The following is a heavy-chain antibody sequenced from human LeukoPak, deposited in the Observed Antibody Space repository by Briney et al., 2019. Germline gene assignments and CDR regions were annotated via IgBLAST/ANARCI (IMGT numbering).Heavy chain of an antibody. Sequence: GGSLRLSCAASGFTFSDYYMSWIRQAPGKGLEWVSYISSSGSTIYYADSVKGRFTISRDNAKNSLSLQMNSLRAEDTAVYYCAREYYYDSSGYSDAFDIWGQGTMVTVSS. V-gene: IGHV3-11*04. CDR2: ISSSGSTI. CDR3: AREYYYDSSGYSDAFDI. D-gene: IGHD3-22*01. J-gene: IGHJ3*02. CDR1: GFTFSDYY.